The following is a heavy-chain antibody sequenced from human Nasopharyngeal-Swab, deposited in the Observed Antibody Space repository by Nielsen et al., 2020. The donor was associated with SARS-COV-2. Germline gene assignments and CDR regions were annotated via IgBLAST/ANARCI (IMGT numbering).Heavy chain of an antibody. J-gene: IGHJ3*02. CDR2: ISCDDGTR. V-gene: IGHV1-46*02. Sequence: ASVTVSCKASGYSFNTYYMHWVRQAPGQALEWMGLISCDDGTRNYAQKFRGRVTMTRDTSTNTVYLDLSSLQSEDTAVYYCARGPNPHNAFDIWGQGTMVTASS. D-gene: IGHD1-14*01. CDR3: ARGPNPHNAFDI. CDR1: GYSFNTYY.